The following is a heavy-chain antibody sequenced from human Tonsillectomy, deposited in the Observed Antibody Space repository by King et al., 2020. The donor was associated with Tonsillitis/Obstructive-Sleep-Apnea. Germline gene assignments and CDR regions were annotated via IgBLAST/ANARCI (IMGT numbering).Heavy chain of an antibody. CDR3: ARDSVLRYYFDY. CDR1: GFTFSSYW. CDR2: IKQDGSEK. D-gene: IGHD5-12*01. J-gene: IGHJ4*02. Sequence: VQLVESGGGLVQPGGSLRLSCAASGFTFSSYWMSWGRQAPGKGLEWVANIKQDGSEKNYVDSVKGRFTISRDHAKNSLYLQMNSLRAEDTAVYYCARDSVLRYYFDYWGQGTLVTVSS. V-gene: IGHV3-7*04.